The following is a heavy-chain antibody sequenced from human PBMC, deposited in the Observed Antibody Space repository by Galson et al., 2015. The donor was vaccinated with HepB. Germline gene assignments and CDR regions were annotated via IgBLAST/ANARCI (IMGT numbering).Heavy chain of an antibody. CDR2: ISSSSSTI. CDR1: GFTFSSYS. J-gene: IGHJ6*03. CDR3: ARGPDYSGYDYEAPHYYYYYMDV. V-gene: IGHV3-48*01. Sequence: SLRLSCAASGFTFSSYSMNWVRQAPGKGLEWVSYISSSSSTIYYADSVKGRFTISRDNAKNSLYLQMNSLRAEDTAVYYCARGPDYSGYDYEAPHYYYYYMDVWGKGTTVTVSS. D-gene: IGHD5-12*01.